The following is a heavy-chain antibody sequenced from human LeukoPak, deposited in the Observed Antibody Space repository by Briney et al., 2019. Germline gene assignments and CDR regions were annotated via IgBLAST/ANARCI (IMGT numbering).Heavy chain of an antibody. CDR3: AKLAVADNDAFDI. Sequence: QPGGSLRLSCAASRFTFNNYGMHWVRQAPGKGLEWVAAISYDGSNKYYADSVKGRFTISRDNSKNTLYLQMNSLRAEDTAVYYCAKLAVADNDAFDIWGQGTMVTVSS. CDR2: ISYDGSNK. J-gene: IGHJ3*02. CDR1: RFTFNNYG. D-gene: IGHD6-19*01. V-gene: IGHV3-30*18.